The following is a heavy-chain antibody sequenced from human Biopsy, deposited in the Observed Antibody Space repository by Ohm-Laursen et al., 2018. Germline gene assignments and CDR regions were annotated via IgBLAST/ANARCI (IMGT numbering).Heavy chain of an antibody. V-gene: IGHV1-69*06. CDR1: GGTFINYA. Sequence: VASVKVSCKASGGTFINYAISWVRQAPGQGLEWMGGIIPMFGTANYAQMFQDRVTVAADTSTSTATMELRSLRSDDTAVYYCATKLTGYFHHWGQGTLVIVSS. CDR2: IIPMFGTA. CDR3: ATKLTGYFHH. D-gene: IGHD3-9*01. J-gene: IGHJ1*01.